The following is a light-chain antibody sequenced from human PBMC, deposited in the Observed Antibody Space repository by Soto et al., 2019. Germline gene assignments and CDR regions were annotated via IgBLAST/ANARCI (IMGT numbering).Light chain of an antibody. J-gene: IGLJ2*01. CDR1: NSNIGSNT. V-gene: IGLV1-44*01. Sequence: QSVLTQPPSASGTPGQRVTISCSGSNSNIGSNTVNWYQQLPGTAPKLLIYSNNQRPSGVPDRFSGSKSGTSASLAISGLQSEDAADYYCAAWDDNLNGVVFGGGTKLTVL. CDR2: SNN. CDR3: AAWDDNLNGVV.